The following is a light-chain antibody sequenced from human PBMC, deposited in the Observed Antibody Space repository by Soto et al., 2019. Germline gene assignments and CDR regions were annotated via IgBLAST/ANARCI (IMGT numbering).Light chain of an antibody. J-gene: IGKJ5*01. CDR2: GAS. CDR1: QSAGNF. CDR3: QQYVRSLIT. V-gene: IGKV3-20*01. Sequence: EIEMTQSPATLSVYPGETASLSCRASQSAGNFLAWYQQKPGQAPRLLIYGASSRATGIPDRFSGSGSGTDFTLTISRLEPEDFAVYYCQQYVRSLITFGQGRLLEV.